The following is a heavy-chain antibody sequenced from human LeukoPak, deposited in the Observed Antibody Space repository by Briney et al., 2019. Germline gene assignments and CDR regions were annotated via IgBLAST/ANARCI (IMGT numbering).Heavy chain of an antibody. V-gene: IGHV4-4*07. CDR1: GGSISSYY. D-gene: IGHD3-10*01. Sequence: SGTLSLTCTASGGSISSYYWSWIRQPAGKGLEWIGRIYTSGSTNYNPSLKSRVTMSVDTSKNQFSLKLSSVTAADTAVYYCARTGFHFWFDPWGQGTLVTVSS. CDR3: ARTGFHFWFDP. CDR2: IYTSGST. J-gene: IGHJ5*02.